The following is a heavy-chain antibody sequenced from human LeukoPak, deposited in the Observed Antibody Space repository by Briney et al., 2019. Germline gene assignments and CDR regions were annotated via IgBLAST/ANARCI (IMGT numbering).Heavy chain of an antibody. CDR2: INWNGGST. Sequence: PGGSLRLSCAASGFTFSSYDMNWVRQAPGKGLEWVSGINWNGGSTGYADSVKGRFTISRDNAKNSLYLQMNSLRAEDTALYYCARPYDSSGYYYVGALDIWGQGTMVTVSS. V-gene: IGHV3-20*04. J-gene: IGHJ3*02. D-gene: IGHD3-22*01. CDR1: GFTFSSYD. CDR3: ARPYDSSGYYYVGALDI.